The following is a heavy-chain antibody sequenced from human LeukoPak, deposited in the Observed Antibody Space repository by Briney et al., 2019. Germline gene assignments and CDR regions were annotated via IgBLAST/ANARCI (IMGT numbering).Heavy chain of an antibody. D-gene: IGHD1-26*01. Sequence: PSETLSLTCAVYGGSFSGYYWSWIRQPPGKGLEWIGEINHSGSTNYNPSLKSRVTISVDTSKNQFSLKLSSVTAADTAVYYCARRQGRVGATGIKYWGQGTLVTVSS. J-gene: IGHJ4*02. CDR3: ARRQGRVGATGIKY. CDR1: GGSFSGYY. V-gene: IGHV4-34*01. CDR2: INHSGST.